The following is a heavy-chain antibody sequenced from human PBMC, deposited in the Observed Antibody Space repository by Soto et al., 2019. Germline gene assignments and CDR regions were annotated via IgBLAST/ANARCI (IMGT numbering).Heavy chain of an antibody. CDR3: YGSGRLYYFDY. CDR2: IYYSGST. D-gene: IGHD3-10*01. Sequence: PSETLSLTCTVSGGSISSSSYYWGWIRQPPGKGLEWIGSIYYSGSTYYNPSLKSRVTISVDTSKNQFSLKLSSVTAADTAVYYSYGSGRLYYFDYWGQGTLVTVS. V-gene: IGHV4-39*01. J-gene: IGHJ4*02. CDR1: GGSISSSSYY.